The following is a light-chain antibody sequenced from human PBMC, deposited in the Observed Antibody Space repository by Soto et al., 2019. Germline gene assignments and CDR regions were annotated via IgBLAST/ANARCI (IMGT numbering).Light chain of an antibody. V-gene: IGKV3-20*01. CDR3: QQYGSSPRT. J-gene: IGKJ1*01. Sequence: DIVLTQSPGTLSLSPGERATLSCRASQSVSSNYVAWFQQKPGQAPRLLIYGASSRATGIPDNFSGSGSGTDFTLTISRLEPEDFAVYYCQQYGSSPRTFGQGTRVEIK. CDR2: GAS. CDR1: QSVSSNY.